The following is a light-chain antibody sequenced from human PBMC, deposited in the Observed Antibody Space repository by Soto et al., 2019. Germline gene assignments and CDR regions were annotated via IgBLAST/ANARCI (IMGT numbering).Light chain of an antibody. V-gene: IGKV3-20*01. J-gene: IGKJ1*01. CDR2: GAS. CDR1: QSVTGNY. Sequence: VLGNSPGALSLAQGEGASLSCRASQSVTGNYLAWYQQKPGQAPRLLIHGASNRATGIPDRFSGSGSGTEFTLTISNLQSEDSAVYYCQQYGSSYPWTFGQGTKVDI. CDR3: QQYGSSYPWT.